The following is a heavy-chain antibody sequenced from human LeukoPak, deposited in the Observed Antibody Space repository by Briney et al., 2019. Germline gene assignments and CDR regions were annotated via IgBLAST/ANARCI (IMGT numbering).Heavy chain of an antibody. CDR3: ARVGGYSSSWSIDY. J-gene: IGHJ4*02. CDR2: VNHSGST. V-gene: IGHV4-34*01. CDR1: GGSFSGYY. D-gene: IGHD6-13*01. Sequence: SETLSLTCAVYGGSFSGYYWSWIRQPPGKGLEWIGEVNHSGSTNYNPSLKSRVTISVDTSKNQFSLKLSSVTAADTAVYYCARVGGYSSSWSIDYWGQGTLVTVSS.